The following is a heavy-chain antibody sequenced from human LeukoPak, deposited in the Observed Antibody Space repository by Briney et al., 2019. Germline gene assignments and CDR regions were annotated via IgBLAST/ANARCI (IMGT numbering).Heavy chain of an antibody. J-gene: IGHJ6*02. CDR1: GFTFSSYW. CDR3: ARSSKAESTRYSSGWYLGPPYYYGIDV. CDR2: IKQDGGEK. D-gene: IGHD6-19*01. Sequence: PGGSLRLSCAASGFTFSSYWMSWVRQAPGKGPEWVANIKQDGGEKYYVDSVKGRFTISRDKAKNSLYLQTNSLRAEDTAVYYCARSSKAESTRYSSGWYLGPPYYYGIDVWGQGTTVTVSS. V-gene: IGHV3-7*05.